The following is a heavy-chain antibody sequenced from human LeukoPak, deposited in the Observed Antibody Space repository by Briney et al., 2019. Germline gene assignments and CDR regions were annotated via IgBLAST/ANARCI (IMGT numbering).Heavy chain of an antibody. CDR1: GYTFTGYY. J-gene: IGHJ1*01. V-gene: IGHV1-2*02. Sequence: ASVKVSCKASGYTFTGYYMHWVRQAPGQGLEWMGWINPNSGGTSYAQKFQGRVTMTRNTSISTAYMELSSLRSDDTAVYYCARDKAVTTEVTQHFQHWGQGTLVTVSS. CDR2: INPNSGGT. D-gene: IGHD4-23*01. CDR3: ARDKAVTTEVTQHFQH.